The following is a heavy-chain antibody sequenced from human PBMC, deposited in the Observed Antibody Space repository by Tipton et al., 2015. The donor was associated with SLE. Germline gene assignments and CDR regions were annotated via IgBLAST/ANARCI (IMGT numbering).Heavy chain of an antibody. CDR2: ISHMGTKK. V-gene: IGHV3-30*04. CDR1: GFNFKSFA. D-gene: IGHD4-11*01. J-gene: IGHJ6*04. Sequence: SLRLSCSTSGFNFKSFAFHWVRQAPGKGLEWVAFISHMGTKKYYADSVRGRFTISRDRSTDTLFLQLDSLRPDDTAVYYCTREYIVVVPEATVSHDYMMDVWGRGTTVIVSS. CDR3: TREYIVVVPEATVSHDYMMDV.